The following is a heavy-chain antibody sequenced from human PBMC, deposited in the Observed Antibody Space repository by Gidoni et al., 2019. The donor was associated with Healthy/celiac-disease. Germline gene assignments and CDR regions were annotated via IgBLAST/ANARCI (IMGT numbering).Heavy chain of an antibody. D-gene: IGHD3-16*01. V-gene: IGHV3-49*05. Sequence: EVQLAESGGGLVKPGRFLRLPCTASGFTLGDYAMSWFRQAPGKGLEWVVFFRSKAYGGTTEYAASVKGRFTISGDESKSIAYLQMNSLKTEDTAVYYCTRDWVSCVHWGQGTLVTVSS. J-gene: IGHJ4*02. CDR3: TRDWVSCVH. CDR2: FRSKAYGGTT. CDR1: GFTLGDYA.